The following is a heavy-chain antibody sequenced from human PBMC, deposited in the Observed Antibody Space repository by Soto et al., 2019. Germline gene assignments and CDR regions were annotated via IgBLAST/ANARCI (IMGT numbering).Heavy chain of an antibody. V-gene: IGHV2-5*02. CDR2: IYWDDDK. CDR3: AHSLGYYYDSSGYNGMDV. D-gene: IGHD3-22*01. CDR1: GFSLSTSGVG. J-gene: IGHJ6*02. Sequence: QITLKESGPTLVKPTQTLTLTCTFSGFSLSTSGVGVGWIRQPPGKALEWLALIYWDDDKRYSPSLKSRLTITQDTSKNQVVLTMTNMDPVDTATYYCAHSLGYYYDSSGYNGMDVWGQGTTVTVSS.